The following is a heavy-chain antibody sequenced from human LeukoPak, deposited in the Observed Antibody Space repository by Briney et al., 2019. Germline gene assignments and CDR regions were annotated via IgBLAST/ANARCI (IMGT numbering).Heavy chain of an antibody. CDR3: TTASIAVAGWGNFDY. CDR2: IKSKTDGGTT. Sequence: GGSLRLSCAASGFTFSNAWMSWVRQAPGKGLEWVGRIKSKTDGGTTDYAAPVKGRFTISRDDSKNTLYLQMNSLKTEDTAVYYCTTASIAVAGWGNFDYWGQGTLATVSS. CDR1: GFTFSNAW. D-gene: IGHD6-19*01. V-gene: IGHV3-15*01. J-gene: IGHJ4*02.